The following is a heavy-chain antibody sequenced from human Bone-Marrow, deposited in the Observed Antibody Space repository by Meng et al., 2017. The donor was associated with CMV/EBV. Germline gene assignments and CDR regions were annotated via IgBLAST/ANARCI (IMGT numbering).Heavy chain of an antibody. CDR3: ARGGCSSTSCYTYWFYP. CDR2: IIPIFGTA. V-gene: IGHV1-69*05. J-gene: IGHJ6*02. D-gene: IGHD2-2*02. Sequence: SVKVSCKASGGTFSSYAISWVRQAPGQGLEWMGGIIPIFGTANYAQKFQGRVTITTDESTSTAYMELSSLRSGDTAVYYCARGGCSSTSCYTYWFYPWVQGPTVTVSS. CDR1: GGTFSSYA.